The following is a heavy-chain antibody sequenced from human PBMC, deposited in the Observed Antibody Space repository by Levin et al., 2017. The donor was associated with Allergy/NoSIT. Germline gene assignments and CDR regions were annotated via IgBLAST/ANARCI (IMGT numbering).Heavy chain of an antibody. V-gene: IGHV3-23*01. CDR2: ITSSGSKI. J-gene: IGHJ6*02. CDR1: GFTFRTYA. CDR3: AKDPHGEKNYFYYGLDV. Sequence: GESLKISCAASGFTFRTYAMSWVRQAPGKGLEWVSGITSSGSKIHYADSVKGRFTISRDNSKNTLYLQMNSLRAEDTAVYYCAKDPHGEKNYFYYGLDVWGQGTTVTVSS.